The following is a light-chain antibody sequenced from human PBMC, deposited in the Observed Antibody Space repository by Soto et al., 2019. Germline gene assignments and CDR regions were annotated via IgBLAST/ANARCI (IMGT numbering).Light chain of an antibody. Sequence: QLVLTQPASVSGSLGQSITISCTGTSSDVGGYNYVSWYQQHPGKAPKLVIYEVSNRPSGVSNRFSGSKSGNTASLTISGLQAEDEADFYCSSYATSTTMVFGGGTQLTVL. CDR3: SSYATSTTMV. CDR1: SSDVGGYNY. CDR2: EVS. V-gene: IGLV2-14*01. J-gene: IGLJ2*01.